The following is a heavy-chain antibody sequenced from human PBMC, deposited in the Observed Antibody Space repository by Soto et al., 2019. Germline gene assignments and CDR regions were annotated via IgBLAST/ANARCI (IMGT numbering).Heavy chain of an antibody. J-gene: IGHJ4*02. D-gene: IGHD3-22*01. V-gene: IGHV3-33*01. CDR1: GFTFSSYG. CDR3: ARTADNNARSGYDFDC. Sequence: QVQLVESGGGVVQPGRSLRLSCAASGFTFSSYGMHWVRQAPGKGLEWVAVIWYDGRNTYYADSVKGRFTSSRDNSKNTLYLQMNRLRPRDRAVYSCARTADNNARSGYDFDCWGQGTLVTVSS. CDR2: IWYDGRNT.